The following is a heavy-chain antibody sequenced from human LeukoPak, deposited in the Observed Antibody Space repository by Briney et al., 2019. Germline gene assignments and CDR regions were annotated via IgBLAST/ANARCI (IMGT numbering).Heavy chain of an antibody. J-gene: IGHJ4*02. CDR1: GYTFTSYG. CDR2: ISAYNGNT. CDR3: ARDLGYSSSSATPLDY. D-gene: IGHD6-6*01. Sequence: ASVKVSCKASGYTFTSYGISWVRQAPGQGLDWMGWISAYNGNTNYAQKLQGRVTMTTDTSTSTAYMELRSLRSDDTAVFYCARDLGYSSSSATPLDYWGQGTLVTVSS. V-gene: IGHV1-18*01.